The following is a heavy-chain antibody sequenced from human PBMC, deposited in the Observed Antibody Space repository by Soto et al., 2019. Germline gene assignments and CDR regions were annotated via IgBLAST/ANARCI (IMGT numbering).Heavy chain of an antibody. Sequence: QVQLVESGGGVVQPGRSLRLSCAASGFIFSNYGMHWVRQAPGKGLEWVAVIPNDGTYQYYVDSVKGRFTISRDNSKDTLFLQMNSLRAEDTAVYYCVSDDDYPDNGFDYWGQGTLVTVSS. D-gene: IGHD4-17*01. CDR3: VSDDDYPDNGFDY. J-gene: IGHJ4*02. CDR1: GFIFSNYG. CDR2: IPNDGTYQ. V-gene: IGHV3-30*19.